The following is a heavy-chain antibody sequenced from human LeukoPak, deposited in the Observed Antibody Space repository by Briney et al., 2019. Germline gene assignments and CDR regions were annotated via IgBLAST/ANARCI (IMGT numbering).Heavy chain of an antibody. CDR3: ARSLDYYYYGMDV. Sequence: GESLQISCKGSGYSFTSYWIGWVRQMPGEGLEWMGIIFPGDSDTRYSPSFQGQVTISADKSISTAYLQWSSLKASDTAMYYCARSLDYYYYGMDVWGQGTTVTVSS. CDR2: IFPGDSDT. V-gene: IGHV5-51*01. J-gene: IGHJ6*02. CDR1: GYSFTSYW.